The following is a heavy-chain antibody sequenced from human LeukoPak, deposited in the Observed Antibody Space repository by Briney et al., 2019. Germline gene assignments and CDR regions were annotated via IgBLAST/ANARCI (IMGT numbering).Heavy chain of an antibody. V-gene: IGHV3-13*01. CDR1: GFTFSSYD. Sequence: GGSLRLSCAASGFTFSSYDMHWVRQAEGKGLEWVSAICTAGDTYYPGSVRGRFTISRENAKNSLYLQMNSLRAGDTAVYYCARVRYGGNSLDYWGQGTLVTVSS. CDR3: ARVRYGGNSLDY. J-gene: IGHJ4*02. D-gene: IGHD4-23*01. CDR2: ICTAGDT.